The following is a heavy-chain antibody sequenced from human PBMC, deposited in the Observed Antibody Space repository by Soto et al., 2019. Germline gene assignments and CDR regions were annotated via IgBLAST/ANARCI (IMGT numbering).Heavy chain of an antibody. CDR1: GYSFTGRD. CDR2: IQPSSGRT. J-gene: IGHJ4*02. D-gene: IGHD1-26*01. CDR3: ARGVTAGVDY. V-gene: IGHV1-8*01. Sequence: ASVKVSCKASGYSFTGRDINWVRQTTGQGLEWMGWIQPSSGRTGYAQKFQGRVTMTRDTSINTAYMELSSLTSDDTAFYYCARGVTAGVDYWGQGTLVTVSS.